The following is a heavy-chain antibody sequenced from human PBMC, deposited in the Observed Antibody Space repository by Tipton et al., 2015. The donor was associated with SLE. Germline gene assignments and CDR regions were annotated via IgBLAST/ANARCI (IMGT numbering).Heavy chain of an antibody. V-gene: IGHV3-73*01. Sequence: SLRLSCAASGFTFSGSAMHWVRQASGKGLEWVGRIRSKANSYATAYAASVKGRFTISRDDSKNTAYLQMNSLKTEDTAVYYCAKESLSGIAAAGTDYWGQGTLVTVSS. CDR1: GFTFSGSA. J-gene: IGHJ4*02. CDR2: IRSKANSYAT. D-gene: IGHD6-13*01. CDR3: AKESLSGIAAAGTDY.